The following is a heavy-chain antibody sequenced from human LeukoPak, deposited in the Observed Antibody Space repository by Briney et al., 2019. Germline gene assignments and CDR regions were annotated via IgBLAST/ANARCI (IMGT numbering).Heavy chain of an antibody. CDR1: GYTFTSYG. V-gene: IGHV1-18*01. CDR2: ISAYNGNT. CDR3: ARESPYYYDSSGSRYYYYGMDV. Sequence: ASVKVSCTASGYTFTSYGISWVRQAPGQGLEWMGYISAYNGNTNYAQKLKGRVTMTTDTSTSTAYMELRSLRSDDTAVYYCARESPYYYDSSGSRYYYYGMDVWGQGTTVTVSS. J-gene: IGHJ6*02. D-gene: IGHD3-22*01.